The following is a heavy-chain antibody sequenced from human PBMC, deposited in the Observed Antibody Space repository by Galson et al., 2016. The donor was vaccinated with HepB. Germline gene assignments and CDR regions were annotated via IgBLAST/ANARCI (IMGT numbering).Heavy chain of an antibody. CDR3: ARDEISGTEGDY. D-gene: IGHD1-7*01. V-gene: IGHV3-53*01. CDR2: VYSVGST. Sequence: SLRLSCAVSGFTVSNNYMSWVRQAPGKGLEWVSLVYSVGSTYYADSVKGRFTISRDNSKNTLYPQMNSRRAEDTAVYYCARDEISGTEGDYWCQGTLVTVSS. J-gene: IGHJ4*02. CDR1: GFTVSNNY.